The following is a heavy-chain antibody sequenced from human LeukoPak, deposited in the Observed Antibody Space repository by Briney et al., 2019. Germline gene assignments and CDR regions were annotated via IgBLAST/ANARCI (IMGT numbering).Heavy chain of an antibody. CDR2: INAAIGNT. CDR1: GYNFINYA. D-gene: IGHD6-19*01. Sequence: ASVKVSCKASGYNFINYALHWVRQAPGQGLEWMGWINAAIGNTKYSQKFQDRITITRDTSASTVYVELSGLRSEDTAIYFCARDLGAEGWFDSWGQGTLVTVSS. J-gene: IGHJ5*01. CDR3: ARDLGAEGWFDS. V-gene: IGHV1-3*01.